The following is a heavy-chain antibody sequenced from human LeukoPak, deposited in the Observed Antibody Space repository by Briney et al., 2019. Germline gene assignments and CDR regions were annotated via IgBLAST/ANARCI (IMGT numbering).Heavy chain of an antibody. CDR2: VFNGGST. CDR3: ATRPAASTWYGVFDY. Sequence: PSETLSLTCTVSGASITDLFWSWIRQPPGKGLEWIGYVFNGGSTNYNPSLKSRVTMSLDPSRDQFSLRLSSVTTADTAIYYCATRPAASTWYGVFDYWSQGTLVTVSS. CDR1: GASITDLF. D-gene: IGHD6-13*01. V-gene: IGHV4-59*11. J-gene: IGHJ4*02.